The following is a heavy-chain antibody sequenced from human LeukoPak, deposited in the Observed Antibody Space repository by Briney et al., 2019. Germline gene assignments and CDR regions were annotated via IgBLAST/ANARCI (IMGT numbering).Heavy chain of an antibody. V-gene: IGHV3-74*01. CDR2: INSDASST. D-gene: IGHD5-12*01. CDR3: TRVRGYDFGF. CDR1: GFTFSSYW. Sequence: AGTSLRLSCAASGFTFSSYWMHWVRHVPGKGLVWVSRINSDASSTNYADSVKGRFTISRDNAKNTLYLQMNSLRAEDTAVYYCTRVRGYDFGFWGQGTLVTVSS. J-gene: IGHJ4*02.